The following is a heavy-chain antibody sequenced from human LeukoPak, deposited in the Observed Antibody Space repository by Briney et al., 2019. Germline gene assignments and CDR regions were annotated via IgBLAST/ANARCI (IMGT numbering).Heavy chain of an antibody. CDR1: GFTFSSYG. J-gene: IGHJ4*02. D-gene: IGHD3-10*01. CDR2: ISYDGSNK. V-gene: IGHV3-30*19. CDR3: ASAPMVRGVITFDY. Sequence: GGSLRLSCAASGFTFSSYGMHWVRQAPGKGLEWVAVISYDGSNKYYADSVKGRFTISRDNSKNTLYLQMNSLRAEDTAVYYCASAPMVRGVITFDYWGQGTLVTVSS.